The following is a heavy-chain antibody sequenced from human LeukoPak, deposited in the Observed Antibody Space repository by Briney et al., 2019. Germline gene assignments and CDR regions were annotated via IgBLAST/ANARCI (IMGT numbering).Heavy chain of an antibody. Sequence: GGSLRLSCFASGFTSCAFWMSWARRPPGEGLEWVAYIKKEGREKEHVDSVKGRFIIFRDNAKNSAFVHMYSLRAGDTAVYYCATSAGVDPYGLHVWGKGTTVIVSS. CDR2: IKKEGREK. CDR3: ATSAGVDPYGLHV. V-gene: IGHV3-7*01. J-gene: IGHJ6*04. D-gene: IGHD5-24*01. CDR1: GFTSCAFW.